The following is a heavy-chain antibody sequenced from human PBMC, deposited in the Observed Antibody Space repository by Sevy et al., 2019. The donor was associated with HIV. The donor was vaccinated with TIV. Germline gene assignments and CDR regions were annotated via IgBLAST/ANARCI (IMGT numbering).Heavy chain of an antibody. CDR3: ARTADTAMVTRSGFDY. Sequence: ASVKVSCKASGYTFTSYGISWVRQAPGQGLEWMGWISAYNGNTNYAQKLQGRVTMTTDTSTSTAYMELRSLRSDDTAVYYCARTADTAMVTRSGFDYWGQGTLVTVSS. J-gene: IGHJ4*02. V-gene: IGHV1-18*01. CDR2: ISAYNGNT. CDR1: GYTFTSYG. D-gene: IGHD5-18*01.